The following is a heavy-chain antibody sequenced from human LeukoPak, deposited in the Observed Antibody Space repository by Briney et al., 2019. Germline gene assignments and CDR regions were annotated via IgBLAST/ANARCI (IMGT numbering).Heavy chain of an antibody. CDR1: GGSISSYY. CDR2: IYYSGST. V-gene: IGHV4-59*01. J-gene: IGHJ6*04. D-gene: IGHD3-10*01. Sequence: SETLSLTCTVSGGSISSYYWSWIRQPPGKGLEWIGYIYYSGSTNYNPSPKSRVTISVDTSKNQFSLKLSSVTAADTAVYYCARRMVVDSGRNYYYYGMDVWGKGTTVTVSS. CDR3: ARRMVVDSGRNYYYYGMDV.